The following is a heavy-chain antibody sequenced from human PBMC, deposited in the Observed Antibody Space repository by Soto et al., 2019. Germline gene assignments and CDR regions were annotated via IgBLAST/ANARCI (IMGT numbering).Heavy chain of an antibody. CDR1: GGSFSGYY. CDR3: ARGRLNWGSYRFDY. J-gene: IGHJ4*02. V-gene: IGHV4-34*01. CDR2: INHSGST. D-gene: IGHD3-16*02. Sequence: SETLSLTWAVYGGSFSGYYWSWIRQHPGKGLEWIGEINHSGSTNYNPSLKSRVTISVDTSKNQFSLKLSSVTAADTAVYYCARGRLNWGSYRFDYWGQGTLVTVSS.